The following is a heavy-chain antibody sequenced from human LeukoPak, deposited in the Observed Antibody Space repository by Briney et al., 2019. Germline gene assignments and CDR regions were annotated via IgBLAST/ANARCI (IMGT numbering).Heavy chain of an antibody. CDR2: IIPIFGTA. J-gene: IGHJ4*02. Sequence: ASVKVSCKASGGTFSSYAISWVRQAPGQGLEWMGGIIPIFGTANYAQKFQGRVTITTDESTSTAYMELSSLRSEDTVVYYCARVDYGGNSAFDYWGQGTLVTVSS. CDR3: ARVDYGGNSAFDY. CDR1: GGTFSSYA. V-gene: IGHV1-69*05. D-gene: IGHD4-23*01.